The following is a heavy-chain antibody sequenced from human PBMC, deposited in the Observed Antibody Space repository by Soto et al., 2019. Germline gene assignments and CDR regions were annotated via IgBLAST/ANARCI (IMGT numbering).Heavy chain of an antibody. Sequence: EVQLLESGGGLVQPGGSLRLSCAVSGFIISDYGVTWVRQAPGKGLEWVSGFSGGGGGTFYADSVKGRFTISGDDPKNTAYLQMNSLGAEDTAVYYCVRWNGFGDRWGQGTLVTVS. V-gene: IGHV3-23*01. J-gene: IGHJ5*02. CDR2: FSGGGGGT. D-gene: IGHD1-1*01. CDR3: VRWNGFGDR. CDR1: GFIISDYG.